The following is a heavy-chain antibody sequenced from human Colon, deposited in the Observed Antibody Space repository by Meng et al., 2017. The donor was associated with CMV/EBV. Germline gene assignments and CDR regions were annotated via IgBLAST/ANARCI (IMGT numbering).Heavy chain of an antibody. CDR1: GFSFSSYT. J-gene: IGHJ6*02. CDR2: INYRGSDI. D-gene: IGHD1-1*01. V-gene: IGHV3-21*01. Sequence: GGSLRLSCAASGFSFSSYTMNWVRQAPGKGLEWVSSINYRGSDIYYADSVKGRFTISRDNAKNSLYLQMNSLRAEDTAVHYCARALKPLGTRSGLDVWGQGTTVTVSS. CDR3: ARALKPLGTRSGLDV.